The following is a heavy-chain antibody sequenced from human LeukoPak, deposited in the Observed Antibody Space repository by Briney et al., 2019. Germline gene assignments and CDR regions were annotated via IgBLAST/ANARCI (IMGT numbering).Heavy chain of an antibody. D-gene: IGHD2-15*01. V-gene: IGHV1-69*13. CDR1: GGTFSSYA. CDR2: IIPIFGTA. Sequence: GASVKVSCKASGGTFSSYAISWVRQAPGQGLEWMGGIIPIFGTANNAQKFQGRVTITADESTSTAYMELSSLRSEDTAVYYCARAVDATGVSWLDPWGQGTLVTVSS. CDR3: ARAVDATGVSWLDP. J-gene: IGHJ5*02.